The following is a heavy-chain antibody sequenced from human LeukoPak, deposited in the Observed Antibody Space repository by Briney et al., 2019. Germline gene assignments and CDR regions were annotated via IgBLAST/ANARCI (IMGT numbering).Heavy chain of an antibody. V-gene: IGHV3-7*03. Sequence: GGSLRLSCAASGFTFSSYWMSWVRQAPGKGLEWVANITQDGSEKYYVDSVKGRFTISRDNAKNSLYLQMNSLRAEDTAVYYCARGTGYSSSWSPDNWFDPWGQGTLVTVSS. CDR3: ARGTGYSSSWSPDNWFDP. J-gene: IGHJ5*02. D-gene: IGHD6-13*01. CDR1: GFTFSSYW. CDR2: ITQDGSEK.